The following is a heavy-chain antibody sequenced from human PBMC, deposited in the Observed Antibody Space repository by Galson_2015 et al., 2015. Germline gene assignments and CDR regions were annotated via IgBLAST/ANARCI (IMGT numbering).Heavy chain of an antibody. CDR1: GFTFSSYW. Sequence: SLRLSCAASGFTFSSYWMSWVRQAPGKRLEWVANIKQDGSEKYYVDSVKGRFAIPRDNAKNSLYLQMNSLRAEDTAVYYCARYCSGCSWDYWCQGTLVTVSS. V-gene: IGHV3-7*05. J-gene: IGHJ4*02. D-gene: IGHD2-15*01. CDR2: IKQDGSEK. CDR3: ARYCSGCSWDY.